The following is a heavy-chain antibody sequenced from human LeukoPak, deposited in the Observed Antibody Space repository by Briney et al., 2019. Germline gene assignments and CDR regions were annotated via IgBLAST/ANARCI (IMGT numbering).Heavy chain of an antibody. CDR1: GYTFTSYY. CDR3: ASFPGRDDSPPGLYYYGMDV. J-gene: IGHJ6*02. D-gene: IGHD1-14*01. Sequence: GASVKVSCKASGYTFTSYYMHWVRQAPGQGLEWMGIINPSGGSTTYAQKFQGRVTMTRDTSTSTVYMELSSLRSEDTAVYYCASFPGRDDSPPGLYYYGMDVWGQGTTVTVSS. V-gene: IGHV1-46*01. CDR2: INPSGGST.